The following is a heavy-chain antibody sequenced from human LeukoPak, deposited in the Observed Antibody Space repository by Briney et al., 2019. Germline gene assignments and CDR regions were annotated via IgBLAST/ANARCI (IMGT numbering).Heavy chain of an antibody. V-gene: IGHV3-21*01. J-gene: IGHJ4*02. CDR2: ISSSSSYI. CDR3: ARVGSGWYFDY. Sequence: GGSLRLSCAASGFTFSSYSMNWVRQTPGKGLEWVSSISSSSSYIYYADSVKGRFTISRDNAKNSLYLQMNSLRAEDTAVYYCARVGSGWYFDYWGQGTLVTVSS. CDR1: GFTFSSYS. D-gene: IGHD6-19*01.